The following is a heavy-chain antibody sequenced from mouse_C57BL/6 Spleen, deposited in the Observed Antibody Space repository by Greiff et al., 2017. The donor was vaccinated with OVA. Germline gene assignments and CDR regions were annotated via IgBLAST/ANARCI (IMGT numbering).Heavy chain of an antibody. CDR3: ARDGYYDYFDY. D-gene: IGHD2-3*01. Sequence: VQLQQPGAELVRPGSSVKLSCKASGYTFTSYWMHWVKQRPIQGLEWIGNIDPSDSETLYNQKFKDKATLTVDKSSSTAYMQLSSLTSEDSAGYYCARDGYYDYFDYWGEGTTLTDSS. J-gene: IGHJ2*01. V-gene: IGHV1-52*01. CDR2: IDPSDSET. CDR1: GYTFTSYW.